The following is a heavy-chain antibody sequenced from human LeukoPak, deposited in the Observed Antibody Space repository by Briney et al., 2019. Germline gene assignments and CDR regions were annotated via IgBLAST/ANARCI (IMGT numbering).Heavy chain of an antibody. V-gene: IGHV1-18*01. CDR3: ARDEGVGLSWYEVY. D-gene: IGHD6-13*01. CDR2: ISADNGHT. Sequence: GASVKVSCKASGYTFTSYGISWVRQAPGQGLEWMGWISADNGHTKYAQNLQGRVTMTTDTSTSTAYMELRSLSSDDTAVYYCARDEGVGLSWYEVYWGQGTLSPSPQ. J-gene: IGHJ4*02. CDR1: GYTFTSYG.